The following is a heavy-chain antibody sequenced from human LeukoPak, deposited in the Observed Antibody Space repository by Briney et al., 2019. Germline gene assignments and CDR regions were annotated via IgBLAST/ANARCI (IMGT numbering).Heavy chain of an antibody. CDR2: IWYDGSNK. CDR1: GFTFSSYG. D-gene: IGHD6-25*01. CDR3: ARDSGTCRGCAFDV. V-gene: IGHV3-33*01. Sequence: GGSLRLSCAASGFTFSSYGMHWVRQAPGKGLGWVAVIWYDGSNKYYADSVKGRFTISRDNAKNSLYLQMSSLRAEDTAVFYCARDSGTCRGCAFDVWGHGTMVTVSS. J-gene: IGHJ3*01.